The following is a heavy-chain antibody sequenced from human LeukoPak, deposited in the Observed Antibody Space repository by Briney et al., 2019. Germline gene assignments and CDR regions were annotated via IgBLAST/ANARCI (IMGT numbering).Heavy chain of an antibody. Sequence: TSETLSLTCTVSGGSISSYYWSWIRQPAGKSLEWIGRISSSGSTNYNPSLKSRVTMSVDSSKNQFSLILISVTAADTAVYYCARDLDWNYADYWGQGTLVTVSS. CDR2: ISSSGST. J-gene: IGHJ4*02. CDR1: GGSISSYY. V-gene: IGHV4-4*07. CDR3: ARDLDWNYADY. D-gene: IGHD1-7*01.